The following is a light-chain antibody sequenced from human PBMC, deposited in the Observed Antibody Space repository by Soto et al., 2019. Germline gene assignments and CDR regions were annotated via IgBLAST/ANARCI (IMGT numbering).Light chain of an antibody. Sequence: EIVLAQSPGTLSLSPGERATLSCRASQRVSNTYLAWYQQKPGQAPRLLIYGVSSRATGIPDRFSGSGSGTDFTLTISRLEPEDFAVYYCQQYGSSPYTFGGGTKVQI. J-gene: IGKJ4*01. V-gene: IGKV3-20*01. CDR3: QQYGSSPYT. CDR1: QRVSNTY. CDR2: GVS.